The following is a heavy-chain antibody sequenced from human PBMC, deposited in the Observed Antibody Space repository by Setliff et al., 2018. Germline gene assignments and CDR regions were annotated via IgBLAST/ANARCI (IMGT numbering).Heavy chain of an antibody. D-gene: IGHD3-22*01. J-gene: IGHJ4*03. V-gene: IGHV3-48*04. CDR1: GFTFSGYS. CDR3: ARDNNYYDRSGYYSGHDV. Sequence: GGSLRLSCEASGFTFSGYSMNWVRQAPGKGLEWVSYISGSSHIISYADSVKGRFTISRDNAKRSLSLQVNNLRAEDTSVYYCARDNNYYDRSGYYSGHDVWGQGILVTV. CDR2: ISGSSHII.